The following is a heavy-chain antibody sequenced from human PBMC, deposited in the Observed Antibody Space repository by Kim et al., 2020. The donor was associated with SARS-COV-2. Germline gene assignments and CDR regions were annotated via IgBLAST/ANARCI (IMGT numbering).Heavy chain of an antibody. V-gene: IGHV3-21*01. Sequence: GGSLRLSCAASGFTFSSYSMNWVRQAPGKGLEWVSSISSSSSYIYYADSVKGRFTISRDNAKNSLYLQINSLRAEDTAVYYCARGSVVVVPAAPEPTLYYYYYYGMDVWGQGTTVTVSS. CDR2: ISSSSSYI. CDR3: ARGSVVVVPAAPEPTLYYYYYYGMDV. CDR1: GFTFSSYS. D-gene: IGHD2-2*01. J-gene: IGHJ6*02.